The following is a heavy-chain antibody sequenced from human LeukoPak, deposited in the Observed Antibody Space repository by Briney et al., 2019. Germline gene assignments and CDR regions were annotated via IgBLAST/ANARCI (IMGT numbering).Heavy chain of an antibody. CDR2: INPNSGGT. CDR1: GYTFTGYY. Sequence: ASVKVSCKASGYTFTGYYMHWVRQAPGQGLEWMGWINPNSGGTNYAQKFQGRVTMTRDTSISTAYMELSRLRSEDTAVYYCASPSTSAGYSSGSFDYWGQGTLVTVSS. CDR3: ASPSTSAGYSSGSFDY. D-gene: IGHD6-19*01. J-gene: IGHJ4*02. V-gene: IGHV1-2*02.